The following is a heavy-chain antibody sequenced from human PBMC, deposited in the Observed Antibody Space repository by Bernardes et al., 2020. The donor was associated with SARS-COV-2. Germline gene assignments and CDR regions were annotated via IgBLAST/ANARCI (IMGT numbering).Heavy chain of an antibody. CDR1: GFTFSSYA. CDR2: ISYDGSKK. V-gene: IGHV3-30-3*01. J-gene: IGHJ4*02. Sequence: GGSLSLSCAASGFTFSSYAIHWVRQAPGKGLEWVAVISYDGSKKYYADSVKGRFTISRDNSKNTMWLQMNTLRAEDTALYYCARGESIAVAATGLDYWGQGTLVTVSS. CDR3: ARGESIAVAATGLDY. D-gene: IGHD6-19*01.